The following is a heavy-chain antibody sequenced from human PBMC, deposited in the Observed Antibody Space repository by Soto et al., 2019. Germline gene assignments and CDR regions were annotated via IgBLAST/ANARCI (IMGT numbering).Heavy chain of an antibody. D-gene: IGHD4-17*01. CDR3: ASLSYGDYDDAFDI. CDR2: IYYSGST. Sequence: SETLSLTCTVSGVSISSSSYYWGWIRQPPGKGLEWIGSIYYSGSTYYNPSLKSRVTISVDTSKNQFSLKLSSVTAADTAVYYCASLSYGDYDDAFDIWGQGTMVTVSS. V-gene: IGHV4-39*01. J-gene: IGHJ3*02. CDR1: GVSISSSSYY.